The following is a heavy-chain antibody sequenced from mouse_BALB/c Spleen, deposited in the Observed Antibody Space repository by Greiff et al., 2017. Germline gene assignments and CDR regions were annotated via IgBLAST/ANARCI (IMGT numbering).Heavy chain of an antibody. J-gene: IGHJ3*01. CDR3: ARDSAFAY. CDR1: GFTFSSYG. D-gene: IGHD3-2*02. CDR2: INSNGGST. Sequence: EVKLMESGGGLVQPGGSLKLSCAASGFTFSSYGMSWVRQTPDKRLELVATINSNGGSTYYPDSVKGRFTISRDNAKNTLYLQMSSLKSEDTAMYYCARDSAFAYWGQGTLVTVSA. V-gene: IGHV5-6-3*01.